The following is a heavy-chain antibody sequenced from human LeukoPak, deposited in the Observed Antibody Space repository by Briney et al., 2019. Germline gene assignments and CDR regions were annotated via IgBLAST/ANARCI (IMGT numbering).Heavy chain of an antibody. CDR1: GYIFTSYW. CDR3: ARQHYYDSSGYYVYMDV. CDR2: IYPGDSDT. V-gene: IGHV5-51*01. D-gene: IGHD3-22*01. J-gene: IGHJ6*03. Sequence: GASLQISCEGSGYIFTSYWIGWVRQLPGKGLEWMGIIYPGDSDTRYSPSFQGQATIAADKSISTAYLQWSSLKASDTAMYYCARQHYYDSSGYYVYMDVWGKGTTVTVSS.